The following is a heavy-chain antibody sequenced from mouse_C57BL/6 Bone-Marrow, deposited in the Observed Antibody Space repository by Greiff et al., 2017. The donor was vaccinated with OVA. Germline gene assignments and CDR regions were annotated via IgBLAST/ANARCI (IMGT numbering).Heavy chain of an antibody. CDR2: ISSGSSTI. V-gene: IGHV5-17*01. CDR1: GFTFRDYG. J-gene: IGHJ4*01. D-gene: IGHD1-1*01. Sequence: EVMLVESGGGLVKPGGSLKLSCAASGFTFRDYGMHWVRQAPEKGLEWVAYISSGSSTIYYADTVKGRFTISRDNAKNTLFLQMTSLMSEDTAMYYCARDYGSLYYAMDYWGQGTSVTVSS. CDR3: ARDYGSLYYAMDY.